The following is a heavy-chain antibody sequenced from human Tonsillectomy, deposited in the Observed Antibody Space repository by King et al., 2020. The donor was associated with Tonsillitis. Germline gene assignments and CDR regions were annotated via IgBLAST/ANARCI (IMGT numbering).Heavy chain of an antibody. CDR1: GFTSDKYG. D-gene: IGHD3-16*01. V-gene: IGHV3-9*02. CDR2: ITLDSNKI. Sequence: VQLVESGGGLVQPGGSPRLSCAGSGFTSDKYGMHWVRQAPGTGLEWVSGITLDSNKIGYADSVKGRFTISRDNAKNSLYLQMNSLRAEDTALYYCTKDLVPGGADVWGQGTTVTVSS. CDR3: TKDLVPGGADV. J-gene: IGHJ6*02.